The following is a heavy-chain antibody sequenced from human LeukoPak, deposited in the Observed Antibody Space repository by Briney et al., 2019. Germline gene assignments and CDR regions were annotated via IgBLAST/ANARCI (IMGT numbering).Heavy chain of an antibody. J-gene: IGHJ4*02. CDR1: GFAFSSYA. D-gene: IGHD3-10*01. V-gene: IGHV3-23*01. Sequence: GGSLRLSCAASGFAFSSYAMSWVRQAPGKGLEWVSAISGSGGSTYYADSVKGRFTISRDNSKNTLYLQMNSLRAEDTAVYYCAKGSVWFGDFARDYWGQGTLVTVSS. CDR2: ISGSGGST. CDR3: AKGSVWFGDFARDY.